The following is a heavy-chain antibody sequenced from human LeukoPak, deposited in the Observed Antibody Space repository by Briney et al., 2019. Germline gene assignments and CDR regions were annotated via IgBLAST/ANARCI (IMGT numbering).Heavy chain of an antibody. CDR3: SEGYFEPFDH. V-gene: IGHV4-59*02. Sequence: SETLSLTCVVSGASVSSPHWNWIRQLPGKGLEWIGCLSYTGKTDYNPSLTSRVTISLDTSKNQVSLKLRSVTAADTAVYYCSEGYFEPFDHWGQGTLVTVSS. J-gene: IGHJ4*02. CDR1: GASVSSPH. D-gene: IGHD2/OR15-2a*01. CDR2: LSYTGKT.